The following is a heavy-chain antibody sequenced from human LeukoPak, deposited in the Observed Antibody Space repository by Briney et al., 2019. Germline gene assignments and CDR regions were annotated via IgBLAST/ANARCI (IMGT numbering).Heavy chain of an antibody. CDR1: GFTFDDYG. J-gene: IGHJ4*02. CDR2: ISGSGGST. V-gene: IGHV3-23*01. D-gene: IGHD3-10*01. Sequence: GGSLRLSCAASGFTFDDYGMSWVRQAPGKGLEWVSAISGSGGSTYYADSVKGRFTISRDNSKNTLYLQMNSLRAEDTAVYYCAKNLWFGESHPSFDYWGQGTLVTVSS. CDR3: AKNLWFGESHPSFDY.